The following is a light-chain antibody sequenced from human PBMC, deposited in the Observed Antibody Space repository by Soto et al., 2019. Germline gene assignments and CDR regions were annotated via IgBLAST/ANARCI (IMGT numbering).Light chain of an antibody. V-gene: IGKV1-9*01. CDR2: AAS. Sequence: DIQLTQSPSFLSASVGDRVTITCRASQGISSSLAWYQQEPGKAPKLLIYAASTLQSGVPSRFSGSGSVTEFTLTNNSQQPEDFATYYCQQLNAYLTFGGGTKVEI. CDR1: QGISSS. CDR3: QQLNAYLT. J-gene: IGKJ4*01.